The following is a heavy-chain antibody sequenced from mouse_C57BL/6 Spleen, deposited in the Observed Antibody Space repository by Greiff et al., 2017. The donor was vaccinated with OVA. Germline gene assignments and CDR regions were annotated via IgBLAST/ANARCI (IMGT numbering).Heavy chain of an antibody. Sequence: EVKLVESGPGLVKPSQSLSLTCSVTGYSITSGYYWNWIRQFPGNKLEWMGYISYDGSNNYNPSLKNRISITRDTSKNQFFLKLNSVTTEDTATYYCARGLTGNWYFDVWGTGTTVTVSS. J-gene: IGHJ1*03. CDR3: ARGLTGNWYFDV. V-gene: IGHV3-6*01. D-gene: IGHD4-1*01. CDR1: GYSITSGYY. CDR2: ISYDGSN.